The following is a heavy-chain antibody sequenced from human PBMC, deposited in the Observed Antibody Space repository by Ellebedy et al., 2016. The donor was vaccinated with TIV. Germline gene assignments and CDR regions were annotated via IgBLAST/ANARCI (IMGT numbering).Heavy chain of an antibody. V-gene: IGHV3-30-3*01. D-gene: IGHD6-19*01. CDR2: ISYDGSNK. J-gene: IGHJ3*02. CDR1: GFTFSSYA. Sequence: GESLKISXAASGFTFSSYAMHWVRQAPGKGLEWVAVISYDGSNKYYADSVKGRFTISRDNSKNTLYLQMNSLRAEDTAVYYCARDPASPPGSGRYGAFDIWGQGTMVTVSS. CDR3: ARDPASPPGSGRYGAFDI.